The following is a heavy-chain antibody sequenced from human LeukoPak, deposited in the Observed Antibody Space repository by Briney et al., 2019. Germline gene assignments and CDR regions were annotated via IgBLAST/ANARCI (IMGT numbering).Heavy chain of an antibody. V-gene: IGHV3-23*01. J-gene: IGHJ4*02. CDR1: GFTFSSYA. CDR2: ISGSGGST. Sequence: GGSLRLSCAASGFTFSSYAMSWVRQAPGKGLEWVSAISGSGGSTYYADSVKGRFTISRDNSKNTLYLQMNSLRAEDTAVYYCARGGAGWWANSPAQALFDYWGQGTLVTVSS. D-gene: IGHD2-8*02. CDR3: ARGGAGWWANSPAQALFDY.